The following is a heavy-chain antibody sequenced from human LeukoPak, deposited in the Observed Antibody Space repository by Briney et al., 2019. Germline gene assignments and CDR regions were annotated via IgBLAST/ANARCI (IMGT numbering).Heavy chain of an antibody. D-gene: IGHD5-24*01. Sequence: GGSLRLSCTASGFHLSSYGMQWLRQAPGKGLEWVACIWYYENTKYYAHSVKGRFTVSRDTSENTLFLQMNSLRAEDTAVYYCAKENTRDGYRHFHYWGQGTLVTVSS. J-gene: IGHJ4*02. CDR3: AKENTRDGYRHFHY. V-gene: IGHV3-30*02. CDR2: IWYYENTK. CDR1: GFHLSSYG.